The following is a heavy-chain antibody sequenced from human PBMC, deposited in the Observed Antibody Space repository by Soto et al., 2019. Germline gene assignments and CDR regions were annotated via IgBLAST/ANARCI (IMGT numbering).Heavy chain of an antibody. CDR3: ARTERQAVPAAKAQLGHYYYYMDV. V-gene: IGHV1-2*04. CDR1: GYTFTGYY. D-gene: IGHD2-2*01. J-gene: IGHJ6*03. CDR2: INPNSGGT. Sequence: QVQLVQSGAEVKKPGASVKVSCKASGYTFTGYYMHWVRQAPGQGLEWMGWINPNSGGTNYAQKFQGWVTMTRDTSISTAYMELSRLRPDAPAVYYCARTERQAVPAAKAQLGHYYYYMDVWGNGTTVTVSS.